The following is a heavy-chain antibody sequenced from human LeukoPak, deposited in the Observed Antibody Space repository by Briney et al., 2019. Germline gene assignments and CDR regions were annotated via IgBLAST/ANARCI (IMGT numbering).Heavy chain of an antibody. D-gene: IGHD2-15*01. Sequence: PSETLSLTYTVSGGSISSSSYYWGWIRPPPGKGLEGIGSIYYSGSTYYNPSLKSRVTISVDTSKNQFSLKLSSVTAADTAVYYCARRISWYYYYMDVWGKGTTVTVSS. CDR2: IYYSGST. J-gene: IGHJ6*03. CDR3: ARRISWYYYYMDV. CDR1: GGSISSSSYY. V-gene: IGHV4-39*01.